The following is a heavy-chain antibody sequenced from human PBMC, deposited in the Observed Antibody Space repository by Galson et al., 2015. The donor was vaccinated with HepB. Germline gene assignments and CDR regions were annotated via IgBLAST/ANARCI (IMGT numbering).Heavy chain of an antibody. Sequence: SETLSLTCTVSGGSVNSGSYYWSWIRQPPGKGLEWIGNIYYSGGTSYNPSLKSRVTISLDTSTNQFSLKLSSVTAADTALYYCAADGNYDSSAYYYARKWVDPWGQGTLVTVSS. CDR1: GGSVNSGSYY. D-gene: IGHD3-22*01. J-gene: IGHJ5*02. CDR3: AADGNYDSSAYYYARKWVDP. V-gene: IGHV4-61*01. CDR2: IYYSGGT.